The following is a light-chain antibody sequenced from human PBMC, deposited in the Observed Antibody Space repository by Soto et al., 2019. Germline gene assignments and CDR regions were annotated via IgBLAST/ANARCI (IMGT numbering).Light chain of an antibody. V-gene: IGKV1-5*01. CDR2: DAS. Sequence: DIQMTQSPSTLSASIGDRVTITYRASQSIGRWLAWYQQKPGKAPNLLIYDASSLESGVPSRFSGSGSGTEFTLTIRSLQPDDFATYYCQQYNSHLWTFGQGTKVDIK. CDR1: QSIGRW. J-gene: IGKJ1*01. CDR3: QQYNSHLWT.